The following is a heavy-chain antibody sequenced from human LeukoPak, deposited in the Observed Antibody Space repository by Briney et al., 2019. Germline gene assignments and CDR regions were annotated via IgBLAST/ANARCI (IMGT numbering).Heavy chain of an antibody. CDR3: ARDPYYDSSGSLRGVGYYGMDV. CDR2: INHSGST. V-gene: IGHV4-34*01. CDR1: GGSFSGYY. Sequence: SETLSLTCAVYGGSFSGYYWSWIRQPPGKGLEWIGEINHSGSTNYNPSLKSRVTISVDTSKNQFSLKLSSVTAADTAVYYYARDPYYDSSGSLRGVGYYGMDVWGQGTTVTVSS. J-gene: IGHJ6*02. D-gene: IGHD3-22*01.